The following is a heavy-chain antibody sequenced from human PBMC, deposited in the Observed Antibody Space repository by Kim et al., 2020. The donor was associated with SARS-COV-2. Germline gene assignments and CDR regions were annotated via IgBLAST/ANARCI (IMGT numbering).Heavy chain of an antibody. Sequence: KYANAVRGRFTIARDNSKNTLYLQMNSLGAEETAVYYCARDLQSGYGFDYWGQGTLVTVSS. V-gene: IGHV3-33*01. J-gene: IGHJ4*02. D-gene: IGHD3-3*01. CDR3: ARDLQSGYGFDY.